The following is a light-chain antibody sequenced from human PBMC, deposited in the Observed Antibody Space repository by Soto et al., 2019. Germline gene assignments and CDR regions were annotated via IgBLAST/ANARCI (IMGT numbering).Light chain of an antibody. CDR1: QSINNY. V-gene: IGKV1-5*01. CDR3: QQNASFSPA. Sequence: DVQMTQSPSTLSASVGDRVTITCRASQSINNYLAWYQLRPVKAPRLLIYYASTLDRGVPSRFSGSGSGTEFTLTISSLQPDDFATYYCQQNASFSPAFGQGTKVDIK. CDR2: YAS. J-gene: IGKJ1*01.